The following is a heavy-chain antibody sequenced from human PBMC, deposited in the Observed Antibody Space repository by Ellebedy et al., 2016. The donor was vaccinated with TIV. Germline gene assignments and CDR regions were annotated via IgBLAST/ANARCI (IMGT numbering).Heavy chain of an antibody. Sequence: ASVKVSXXASGYTFTGYYMHWVRQAPGQGLEWMGWINPNSGGTNYAQKFQGRVTMTRDTSISTAYMELSRLRSDDTAVYYCARDLPYSGYDSGAFDIWGQGTMVTVSS. CDR1: GYTFTGYY. J-gene: IGHJ3*02. D-gene: IGHD5-12*01. V-gene: IGHV1-2*02. CDR3: ARDLPYSGYDSGAFDI. CDR2: INPNSGGT.